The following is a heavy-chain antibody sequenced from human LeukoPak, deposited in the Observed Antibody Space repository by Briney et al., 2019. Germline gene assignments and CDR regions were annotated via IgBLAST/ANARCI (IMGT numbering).Heavy chain of an antibody. Sequence: ASVKVSCKASGYTFTGYYMHWVRQAPGQGLEWMGWINPNSGGTNYAQKFQGRVTMTRDTSLSTAYMELSRLRSDDTAVYYCARSRRDGYNYVPYWGQGTLVTVSS. CDR1: GYTFTGYY. D-gene: IGHD5-24*01. CDR2: INPNSGGT. CDR3: ARSRRDGYNYVPY. J-gene: IGHJ4*02. V-gene: IGHV1-2*02.